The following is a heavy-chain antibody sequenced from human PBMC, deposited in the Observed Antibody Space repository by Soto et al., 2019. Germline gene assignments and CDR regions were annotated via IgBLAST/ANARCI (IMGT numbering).Heavy chain of an antibody. CDR1: GFTVSTYG. CDR2: ISRDGGTK. J-gene: IGHJ4*02. Sequence: QVQLVESGGGVVQPGRSLRLSCAVSGFTVSTYGMHWVRQAPGKGLEWVAVISRDGGTKYYADSVKGRFTISRDNSRNTLFLEMNGLRGEDMAVYYCTGEVASGYWGQGTLVTVSS. D-gene: IGHD2-8*02. CDR3: TGEVASGY. V-gene: IGHV3-30*03.